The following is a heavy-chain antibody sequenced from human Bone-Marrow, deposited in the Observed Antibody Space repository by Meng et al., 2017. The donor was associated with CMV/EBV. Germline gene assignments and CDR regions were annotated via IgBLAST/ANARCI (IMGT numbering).Heavy chain of an antibody. V-gene: IGHV4-61*01. CDR3: ARGHGKKLGLYYYYYYGMDV. J-gene: IGHJ6*02. D-gene: IGHD7-27*01. CDR1: GGSVIRGSYF. CDR2: IYYSGDI. Sequence: SETLSLTCGVSGGSVIRGSYFWSWIRQPPGKGLEWVGYIYYSGDINSNPSLKSRVTLSVDTSKNQFSLKLASVTTADTAVYYCARGHGKKLGLYYYYYYGMDVWGQGTTVTVSS.